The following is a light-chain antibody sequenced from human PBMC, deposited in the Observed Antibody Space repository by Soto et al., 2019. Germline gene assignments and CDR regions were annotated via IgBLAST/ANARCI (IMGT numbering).Light chain of an antibody. V-gene: IGKV3-15*01. Sequence: EIVMTQSPAALSVSPGERATLSCRASQSVATNLGWYQQKPGQAPRLLIYGASTRATGVPARFSGSGSGTDFTLTISCLQSEDFATYYCQQYYSYPWTFGQGTKVDI. J-gene: IGKJ1*01. CDR2: GAS. CDR3: QQYYSYPWT. CDR1: QSVATN.